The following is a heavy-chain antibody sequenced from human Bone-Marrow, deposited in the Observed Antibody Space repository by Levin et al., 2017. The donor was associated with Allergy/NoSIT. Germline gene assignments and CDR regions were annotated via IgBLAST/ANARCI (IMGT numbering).Heavy chain of an antibody. V-gene: IGHV3-33*01. D-gene: IGHD4-17*01. CDR1: GFTFSSYG. CDR3: ARPGDGDFYFDS. J-gene: IGHJ4*02. CDR2: IWFDGSNK. Sequence: GESLKISCAASGFTFSSYGMHWIRQAPGKGLEWVALIWFDGSNKKVADSVKGRFTISRDNSENTLFLQINSLRVEDTAVYYCARPGDGDFYFDSWGQGTLVTVAS.